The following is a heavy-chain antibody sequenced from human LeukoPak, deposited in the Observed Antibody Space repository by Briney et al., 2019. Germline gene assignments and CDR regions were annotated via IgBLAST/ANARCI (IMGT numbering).Heavy chain of an antibody. D-gene: IGHD4-17*01. V-gene: IGHV4-59*01. Sequence: SETLSLTCTVSGGSINTYYWSWIRQPPGKGLEWIGYIYYSGSTNYNPSLKSRVTISVDTSKNQFSLKLSSVTAADTAVYYCARLVTTSWYWFDPWGQGTLVTVSS. CDR1: GGSINTYY. CDR3: ARLVTTSWYWFDP. J-gene: IGHJ5*02. CDR2: IYYSGST.